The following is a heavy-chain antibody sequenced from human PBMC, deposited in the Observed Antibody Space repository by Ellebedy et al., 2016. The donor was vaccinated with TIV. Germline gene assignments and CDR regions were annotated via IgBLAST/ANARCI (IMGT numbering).Heavy chain of an antibody. J-gene: IGHJ4*02. V-gene: IGHV3-23*01. CDR3: AKWVLAAAGTDY. Sequence: GGSLRLSCAASGFTFSSYGMHWVCQAPGKGLEWVSAISGSGGSTYYADSVKGRFTISRDNSKNTLYLQMNSLRAEDTAVYYCAKWVLAAAGTDYWGQGTLVTVSS. CDR1: GFTFSSYG. CDR2: ISGSGGST. D-gene: IGHD6-13*01.